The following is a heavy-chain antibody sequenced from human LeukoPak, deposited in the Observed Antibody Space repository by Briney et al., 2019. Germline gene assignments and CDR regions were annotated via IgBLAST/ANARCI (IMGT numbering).Heavy chain of an antibody. CDR1: GGTFSSYT. CDR2: IIPILGIA. V-gene: IGHV1-69*02. Sequence: SVKVSCKASGGTFSSYTISWVRHAPGQGLEWMGWIIPILGIANYAQKFQGRVTITADKSTSTAYMELSSLRSEDTAVYYCAQYDFWSGYLADDAFDIWGQGTMVTVSS. J-gene: IGHJ3*02. CDR3: AQYDFWSGYLADDAFDI. D-gene: IGHD3-3*01.